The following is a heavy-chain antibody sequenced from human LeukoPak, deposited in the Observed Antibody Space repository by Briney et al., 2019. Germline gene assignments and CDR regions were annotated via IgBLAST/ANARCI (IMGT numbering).Heavy chain of an antibody. CDR3: ASGSSDLGSSSQY. CDR1: GYTFTGYY. V-gene: IGHV1-2*02. D-gene: IGHD6-6*01. J-gene: IGHJ4*02. Sequence: ASVKVSCKASGYTFTGYYMHWVRQAPGQGLEWMGWINPNTGGANYAQKFQGRVTMTTDTSISTAYMELSSLRSDDTAVYYCASGSSDLGSSSQYWGQGTLVTVSS. CDR2: INPNTGGA.